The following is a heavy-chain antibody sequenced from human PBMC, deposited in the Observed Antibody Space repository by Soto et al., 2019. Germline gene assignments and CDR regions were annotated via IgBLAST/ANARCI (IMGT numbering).Heavy chain of an antibody. J-gene: IGHJ4*02. CDR2: ISSSSSYI. D-gene: IGHD3-10*01. CDR3: AGMSYYYGSGILGY. CDR1: GFTFSSYS. V-gene: IGHV3-21*01. Sequence: EVQLVESGGGLVKPGGSLRLSCAASGFTFSSYSMNWVRQAPGKGLEWVSSISSSSSYIYYADSVKGRFTISRDNAKNSLYLQMNSLRAEDTAVYYCAGMSYYYGSGILGYWGQGTLVTVSS.